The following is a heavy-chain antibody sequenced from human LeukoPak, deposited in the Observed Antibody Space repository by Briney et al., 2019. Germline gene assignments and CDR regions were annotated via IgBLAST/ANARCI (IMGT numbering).Heavy chain of an antibody. CDR1: GVTFSNFA. V-gene: IGHV1-69*13. D-gene: IGHD1-26*01. J-gene: IGHJ4*02. CDR3: AREDMWELSFDY. CDR2: IIPIFGTA. Sequence: SVKVSCKASGVTFSNFAISWVRQAPGQGLEWMGGIIPIFGTANYAQKFQGRVTITADESTSTAYMELSSLRSEDTAVYYCAREDMWELSFDYWGQGTLVTVSS.